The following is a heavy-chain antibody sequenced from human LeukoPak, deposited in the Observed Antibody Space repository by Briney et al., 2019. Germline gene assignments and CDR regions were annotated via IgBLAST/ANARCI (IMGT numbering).Heavy chain of an antibody. V-gene: IGHV3-30*18. D-gene: IGHD6-13*01. CDR1: GFTFSTYG. Sequence: PGGSLRLSCAASGFTFSTYGMHWVRQAPGKGLEWVAVISYDGSNKYYADSVKGRFTISRDNSKNTLYLQMNSLRAEDTAVYYCAKDQAAAGTLYYYYYGMDVWGQGTTVTVSS. CDR2: ISYDGSNK. CDR3: AKDQAAAGTLYYYYYGMDV. J-gene: IGHJ6*02.